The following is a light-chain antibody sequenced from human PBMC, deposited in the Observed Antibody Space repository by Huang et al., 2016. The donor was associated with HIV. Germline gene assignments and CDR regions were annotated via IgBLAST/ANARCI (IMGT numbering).Light chain of an antibody. CDR1: QSVFYSSNNNNY. CDR3: QQYYKTPLT. J-gene: IGKJ4*01. Sequence: DIVMTQSPDSLAVSLGERATIPCKSSQSVFYSSNNNNYLAWYQQKPGQPPRLLIYWASARESGVADRFNGSGSGTDFTFTISNLQAEDVAVYYCQQYYKTPLTFGGGTKVEIK. CDR2: WAS. V-gene: IGKV4-1*01.